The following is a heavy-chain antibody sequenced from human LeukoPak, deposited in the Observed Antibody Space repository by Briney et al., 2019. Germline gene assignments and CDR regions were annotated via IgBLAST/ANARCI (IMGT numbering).Heavy chain of an antibody. J-gene: IGHJ6*03. CDR3: AKDGDFLTGYSNYYYMDV. Sequence: GGSLRLSCAASGFTFSSYAMSWVRQAPGKGLEWDSAISGSGGSTYYADSVKGRFTISRDNSKNTLYLQMNSLRAEDTAVYYCAKDGDFLTGYSNYYYMDVWGKGTTVTISS. D-gene: IGHD3-9*01. V-gene: IGHV3-23*01. CDR2: ISGSGGST. CDR1: GFTFSSYA.